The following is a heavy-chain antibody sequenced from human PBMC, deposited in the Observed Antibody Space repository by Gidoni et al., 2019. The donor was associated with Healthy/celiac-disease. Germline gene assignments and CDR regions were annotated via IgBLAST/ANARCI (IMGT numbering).Heavy chain of an antibody. D-gene: IGHD3-22*01. CDR1: GYTFTGYY. V-gene: IGHV1-2*02. CDR3: ARPRYYYDSSGYYGY. Sequence: QVQLVQSGAEVKKPGASVKVSCKASGYTFTGYYMHWVRQAPGQGLEWMGWINPNSGGTNYAQKFQGRVTMTRDTSISTAYMELSRLRSDDTAVYYCARPRYYYDSSGYYGYWGQGTLVTVSS. CDR2: INPNSGGT. J-gene: IGHJ4*02.